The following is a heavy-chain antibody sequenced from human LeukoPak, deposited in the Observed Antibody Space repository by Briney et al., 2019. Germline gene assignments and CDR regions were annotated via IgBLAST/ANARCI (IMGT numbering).Heavy chain of an antibody. D-gene: IGHD3-10*01. V-gene: IGHV5-51*01. Sequence: GESLQISCKGSGYSFTNYWVAWVRQMPGKGLEWMGIIYPGDSDIRYSPSFQGQVTISADKSISTAYLQWSSLKASDTAMYYCARPPAGSGTTNWFDPWGQGTLVTVSS. J-gene: IGHJ5*02. CDR1: GYSFTNYW. CDR3: ARPPAGSGTTNWFDP. CDR2: IYPGDSDI.